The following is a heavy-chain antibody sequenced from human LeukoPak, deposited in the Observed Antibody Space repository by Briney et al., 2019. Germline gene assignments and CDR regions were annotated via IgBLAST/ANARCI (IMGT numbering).Heavy chain of an antibody. D-gene: IGHD2-15*01. V-gene: IGHV1-2*02. CDR3: AKSASGYCSGGSCYLPFDY. CDR1: GYTFTGYY. J-gene: IGHJ4*02. Sequence: ASVKVSCKASGYTFTGYYMHWVRQAPGQGLEWMGWINPNSGGTNYAQKFQGRVTMTRDTSISTAYMELSRLRSDDTAVYYCAKSASGYCSGGSCYLPFDYLGQGTLVTVSS. CDR2: INPNSGGT.